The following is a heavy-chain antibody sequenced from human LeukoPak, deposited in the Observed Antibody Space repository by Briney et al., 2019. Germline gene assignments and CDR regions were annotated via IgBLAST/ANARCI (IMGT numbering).Heavy chain of an antibody. CDR1: GFTVSSNY. J-gene: IGHJ3*02. CDR3: ARAPTYSGSAFDI. Sequence: GGSLRLSCAASGFTVSSNYMSWVRQAPGKGLEWVSVIYSGGSTYYADSGKGRFTISRDNYKNTLYLQMNSLRVEDTAVYYCARAPTYSGSAFDIWGQGTMVTVSS. D-gene: IGHD1-26*01. CDR2: IYSGGST. V-gene: IGHV3-66*01.